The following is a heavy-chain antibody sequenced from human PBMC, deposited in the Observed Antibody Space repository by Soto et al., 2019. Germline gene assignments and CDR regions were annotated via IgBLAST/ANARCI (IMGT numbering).Heavy chain of an antibody. Sequence: GGSLRLSCAASGFTFSSYAMSWVRQAPGKGLEWVSAISGRGGSTYYADSVKGRFTISRDNSKNTLYLQMNSLRAEDTAVYYCAKGEVGYYYGSGSYRPYYYYMDVWGKGTTVTVSS. CDR2: ISGRGGST. D-gene: IGHD3-10*01. CDR3: AKGEVGYYYGSGSYRPYYYYMDV. V-gene: IGHV3-23*01. J-gene: IGHJ6*03. CDR1: GFTFSSYA.